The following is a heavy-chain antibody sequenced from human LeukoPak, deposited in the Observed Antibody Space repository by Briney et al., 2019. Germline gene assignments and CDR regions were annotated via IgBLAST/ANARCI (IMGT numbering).Heavy chain of an antibody. V-gene: IGHV1-8*01. CDR3: ARPLRYLDWLLTSELDYYYGMDV. D-gene: IGHD3-9*01. Sequence: ASVKVSCKASGYTFTSYDINWVRQATGQGLEWMGWMNPNSGNTGYAQKFQGRVTMTRNTSISTAYMELSSLRSEDTAVYYCARPLRYLDWLLTSELDYYYGMDVWGQGTTVTVSS. CDR2: MNPNSGNT. J-gene: IGHJ6*02. CDR1: GYTFTSYD.